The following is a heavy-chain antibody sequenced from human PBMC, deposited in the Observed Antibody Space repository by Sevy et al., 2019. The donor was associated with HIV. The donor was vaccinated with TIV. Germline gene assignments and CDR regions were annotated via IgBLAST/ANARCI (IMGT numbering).Heavy chain of an antibody. CDR1: GFTFSDYY. J-gene: IGHJ6*03. D-gene: IGHD2-2*01. Sequence: GGSLRLSCAASGFTFSDYYMSWIRQAPGKGLEWVSYISSSSSYTNYAASVKGRFTISRDNAKNSLYLQMNSLRAEDTAVYYFARAKCSSTSCYYYYYYYMDVWGNGTTVTFSS. V-gene: IGHV3-11*06. CDR2: ISSSSSYT. CDR3: ARAKCSSTSCYYYYYYYMDV.